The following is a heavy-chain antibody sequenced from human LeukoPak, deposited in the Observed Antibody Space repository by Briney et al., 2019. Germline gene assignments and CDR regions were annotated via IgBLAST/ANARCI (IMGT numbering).Heavy chain of an antibody. CDR1: GFTFSSYA. D-gene: IGHD3-9*01. J-gene: IGHJ4*02. V-gene: IGHV3-23*01. CDR2: ISGSGGST. CDR3: AKDGYLTGYYTFDY. Sequence: PGGSLRLSCAASGFTFSSYAMSWVRQAPGKGLEWVSAISGSGGSTCYADSVKGRFTISRDNSKNTLYLQMNSLRAEDMAVYYCAKDGYLTGYYTFDYWGQGTLVTVSS.